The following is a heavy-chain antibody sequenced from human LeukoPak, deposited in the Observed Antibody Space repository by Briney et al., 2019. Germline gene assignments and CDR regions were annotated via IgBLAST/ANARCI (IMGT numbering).Heavy chain of an antibody. CDR2: ISESRDTI. D-gene: IGHD4-17*01. CDR3: AREPTRRNLLTYGSWDAYDI. CDR1: GFSFSSYR. Sequence: GGSLRLSCAASGFSFSSYRMNWVRQAPGKGLEWISHISESRDTIYYADSVKGRFTISRSNAENSLFLQMNSLRAEDTAVYYCAREPTRRNLLTYGSWDAYDIWGQGTMVTVSS. V-gene: IGHV3-48*04. J-gene: IGHJ3*02.